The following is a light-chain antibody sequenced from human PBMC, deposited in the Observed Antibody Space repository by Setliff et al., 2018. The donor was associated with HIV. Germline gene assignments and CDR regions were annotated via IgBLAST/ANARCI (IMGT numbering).Light chain of an antibody. CDR1: SSDVGGYDY. CDR3: SSYTSSFTRV. Sequence: QSALAQPASVSGSPGQSITTSCTGTSSDVGGYDYVSWYQQHPGKAPKLMIYEVSNRPSGVSNRFSGSKSGNTASLTISGLQAEDEADYYCSSYTSSFTRVFGTGTRSPS. V-gene: IGLV2-14*01. CDR2: EVS. J-gene: IGLJ1*01.